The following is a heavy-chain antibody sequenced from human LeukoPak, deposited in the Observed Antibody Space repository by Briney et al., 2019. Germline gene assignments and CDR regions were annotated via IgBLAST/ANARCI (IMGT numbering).Heavy chain of an antibody. CDR1: GGTFSSYA. J-gene: IGHJ3*02. CDR3: ARGGIAARLRAFDI. V-gene: IGHV1-69*06. CDR2: IIPIFGTA. D-gene: IGHD6-6*01. Sequence: SVKVSCKASGGTFSSYAISWVRQAPGQGLEWMGGIIPIFGTANYAQKLQGRVTITADKSTSTACMELSSLRSEDTAVYYCARGGIAARLRAFDIWGQGTMVTVSS.